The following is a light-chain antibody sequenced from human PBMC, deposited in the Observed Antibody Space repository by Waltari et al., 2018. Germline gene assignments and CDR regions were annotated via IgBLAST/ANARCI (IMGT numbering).Light chain of an antibody. CDR1: SSDVGRYAF. V-gene: IGLV2-14*03. CDR2: DVS. J-gene: IGLJ1*01. CDR3: CSYTTTDTYV. Sequence: SALPQPPSVSGSPGPSITIYCTGTSSDVGRYAFVSWYQQHPGKAPKLIIYDVSKRPSGVSNRFSGSTSGYTASLTISGLQSEDEADYYCCSYTTTDTYVFGSGTKVTVL.